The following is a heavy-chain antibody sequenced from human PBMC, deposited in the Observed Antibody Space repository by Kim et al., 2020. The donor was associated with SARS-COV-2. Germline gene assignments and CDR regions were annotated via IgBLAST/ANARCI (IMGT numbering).Heavy chain of an antibody. CDR3: AKDNQGPYPVYDILTGYDY. V-gene: IGHV3-23*01. D-gene: IGHD3-9*01. CDR1: GFTFSSYA. J-gene: IGHJ4*02. Sequence: GGSLRLSCAASGFTFSSYAMSWVRQAPGKGLEWVSAISGSGGSTYYADSVKGRFTISRDNSKNTLYLQMNSLRAEDTAVYYCAKDNQGPYPVYDILTGYDYWGQGTLVTVSS. CDR2: ISGSGGST.